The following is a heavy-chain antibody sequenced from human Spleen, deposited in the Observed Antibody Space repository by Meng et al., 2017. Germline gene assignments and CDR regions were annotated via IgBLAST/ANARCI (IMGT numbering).Heavy chain of an antibody. D-gene: IGHD3-3*01. Sequence: KVSCKASGYSFTNYWIGWVRQMPGKGLEWMGIIYPGDSDTRYSPSFQGQVTISVDTSITTAYLQWSSLKTWDTGIYLCAKLGMFGVANNLLDPWGEGTRVTVSS. V-gene: IGHV5-51*01. J-gene: IGHJ5*02. CDR1: GYSFTNYW. CDR2: IYPGDSDT. CDR3: AKLGMFGVANNLLDP.